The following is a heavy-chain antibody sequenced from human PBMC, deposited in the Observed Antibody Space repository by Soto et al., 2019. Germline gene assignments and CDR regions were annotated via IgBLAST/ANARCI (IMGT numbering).Heavy chain of an antibody. CDR1: DYTFTSYD. CDR2: ISNYNGST. Sequence: RASVKVSCKASDYTFTSYDISWVRQAPGQGLEWMGWISNYNGSTNYAQRLQGRVTMTTDISTSTAYMELRSLRSDDTAVYYCGRDLGYGDYRIDYWGQGTLVTVSS. CDR3: GRDLGYGDYRIDY. J-gene: IGHJ4*02. V-gene: IGHV1-18*01. D-gene: IGHD4-17*01.